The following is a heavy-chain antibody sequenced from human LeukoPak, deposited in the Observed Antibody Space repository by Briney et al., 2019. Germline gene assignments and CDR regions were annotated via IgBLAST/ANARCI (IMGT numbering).Heavy chain of an antibody. D-gene: IGHD1-26*01. CDR3: SKSPGQGIVGSSPAYNYYMDV. CDR1: RFTFSSYA. V-gene: IGHV3-23*01. CDR2: IGGSGGTT. J-gene: IGHJ6*03. Sequence: GGSLRLFCAASRFTFSSYAMSWVRQAPGKGLEWVSSIGGSGGTTYYADSVRGRLTISRDNSKNTLSLQMNSLRAEDTAVYYCSKSPGQGIVGSSPAYNYYMDVWGKGTTVTVSS.